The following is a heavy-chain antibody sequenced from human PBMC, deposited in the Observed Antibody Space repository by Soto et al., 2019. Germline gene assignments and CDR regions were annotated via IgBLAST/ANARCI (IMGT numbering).Heavy chain of an antibody. D-gene: IGHD1-26*01. Sequence: EVQLVESGGGLVQPGESLRLSCAASGFTFSDYAMYWVRQAPGKGLEYVSAITTKGDSTYYADSVKGRFSNSRDNSKNTLYLQMGCLRADDMAVYYCARKNSGTYPFDFWGQGTLVTVSS. J-gene: IGHJ4*02. CDR2: ITTKGDST. V-gene: IGHV3-64*07. CDR1: GFTFSDYA. CDR3: ARKNSGTYPFDF.